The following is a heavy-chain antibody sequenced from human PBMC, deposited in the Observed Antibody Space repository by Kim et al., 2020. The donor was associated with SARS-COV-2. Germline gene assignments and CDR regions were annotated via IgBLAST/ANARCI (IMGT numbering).Heavy chain of an antibody. CDR3: ARDLERGAGPYYFDY. V-gene: IGHV6-1*01. J-gene: IGHJ4*02. D-gene: IGHD6-19*01. Sequence: VSVKSRITINPDTSKKQFSLQLNSVTPEDTAVYYCARDLERGAGPYYFDYWGQGTLVTVSS.